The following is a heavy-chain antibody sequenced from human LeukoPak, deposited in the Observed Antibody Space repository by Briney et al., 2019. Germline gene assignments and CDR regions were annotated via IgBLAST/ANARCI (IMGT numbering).Heavy chain of an antibody. CDR3: ARLGSLDLDY. J-gene: IGHJ4*02. Sequence: GGSLRLSCAASGFIFSSYSMNWVRQAPGKGLEWVSYISSSSSTIYYADSVKGRFTISRDNAKNSLYLQMNSLRAEDTAVYYCARLGSLDLDYWGQGTLVTVSS. D-gene: IGHD1-26*01. CDR2: ISSSSSTI. CDR1: GFIFSSYS. V-gene: IGHV3-48*01.